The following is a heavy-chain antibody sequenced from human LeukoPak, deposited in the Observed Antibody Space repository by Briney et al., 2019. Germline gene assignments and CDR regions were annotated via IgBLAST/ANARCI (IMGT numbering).Heavy chain of an antibody. V-gene: IGHV4-38-2*02. CDR2: IYHSGST. D-gene: IGHD2-21*02. CDR3: ARGPGIVVVTAINY. Sequence: SETLSLTCTVSGSSISSGYYWGWIRQPPGKGLEWIGSIYHSGSTYYNPSLKSRVTISVDTSKNQFSLKLSSVTAADTAVYYCARGPGIVVVTAINYWGQGTLVTVSS. J-gene: IGHJ4*02. CDR1: GSSISSGYY.